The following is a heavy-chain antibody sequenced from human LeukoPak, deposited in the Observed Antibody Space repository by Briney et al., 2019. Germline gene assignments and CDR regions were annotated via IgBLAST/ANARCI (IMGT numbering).Heavy chain of an antibody. CDR3: AKDYSVVVSLDAFDI. CDR2: IYYSGST. V-gene: IGHV4-59*01. D-gene: IGHD3-22*01. Sequence: SSETLSLTCTVSGGSISSYYWSWIRQPPGKGLEWIGYIYYSGSTNYNPSLKSRVTISVDTSKNQFSLKLSSVTAADTAVYYCAKDYSVVVSLDAFDIWGQGTMVTVSS. J-gene: IGHJ3*02. CDR1: GGSISSYY.